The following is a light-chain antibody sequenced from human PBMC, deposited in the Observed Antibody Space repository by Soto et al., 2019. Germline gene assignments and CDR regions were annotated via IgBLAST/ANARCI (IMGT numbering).Light chain of an antibody. J-gene: IGKJ1*01. CDR2: KTS. CDR3: QEYNTNSRT. CDR1: ESIYSW. V-gene: IGKV1-5*03. Sequence: IQMTQSPPTLSASVGDTVTITCRSSESIYSWLAWYKQKPEKAPQLLIYKTSTLQGGVPSRFSGSGSGAEYALTISSLQPDDFATYYCQEYNTNSRTFGQGTRVENK.